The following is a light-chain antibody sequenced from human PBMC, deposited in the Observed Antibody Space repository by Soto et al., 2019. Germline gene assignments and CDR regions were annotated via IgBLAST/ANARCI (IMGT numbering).Light chain of an antibody. CDR3: MQGTHWPPFT. V-gene: IGKV2-30*01. CDR2: KVS. J-gene: IGKJ3*01. Sequence: DVVMTQSPLSLPVTLGQPASISCRSSQSLVYSDGNTYLNWFQQRPGQSPRRLIYKVSNRDSGVPDRFSGSGSGTDFTLNISRVQAPDVGVYYCMQGTHWPPFTFGPGTKVDNK. CDR1: QSLVYSDGNTY.